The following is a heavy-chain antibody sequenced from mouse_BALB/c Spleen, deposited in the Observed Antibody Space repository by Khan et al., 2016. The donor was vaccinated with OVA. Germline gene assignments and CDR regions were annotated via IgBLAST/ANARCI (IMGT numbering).Heavy chain of an antibody. J-gene: IGHJ2*01. D-gene: IGHD1-1*01. V-gene: IGHV3-2*02. CDR3: ARGNYYGYYFDY. CDR1: GYSITSGYA. Sequence: QLEESGPGLVKPSQSLSLTCTVTGYSITSGYAWNWIRHFPGNKLEWMGYISYSGGTRYNPSLKSRISITRDTSKNQFFLQLNSVTTEDTATYYCARGNYYGYYFDYWGQGTPLTVSS. CDR2: ISYSGGT.